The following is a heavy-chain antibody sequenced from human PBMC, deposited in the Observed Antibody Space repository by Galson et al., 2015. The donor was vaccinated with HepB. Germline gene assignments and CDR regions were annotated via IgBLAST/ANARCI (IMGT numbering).Heavy chain of an antibody. CDR2: INPDGSRT. CDR1: GFTFSDYW. J-gene: IGHJ4*02. Sequence: SLRLSCAASGFTFSDYWMHWVRQAPGEGLVWVARINPDGSRTSYADSVKGRFTVSRDNAKNTLYLQMNSLRAEDTGVYSCATAGLCRFDNWGQGTLGTVSS. CDR3: ATAGLCRFDN. D-gene: IGHD3-10*02. V-gene: IGHV3-74*01.